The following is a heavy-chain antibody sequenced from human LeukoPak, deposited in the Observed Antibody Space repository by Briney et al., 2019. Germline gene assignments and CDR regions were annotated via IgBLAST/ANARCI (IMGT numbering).Heavy chain of an antibody. Sequence: SQTLSLTCTVSGGPISSGSYYWSWIRQPAGKGLEWIGRIYTSGSTKYNPSLKSRVTISVDTSKNQFSLKLSSVTAADTAVYYCASGRDGYNWDFVNYWGQGTLVTVSS. V-gene: IGHV4-61*02. CDR1: GGPISSGSYY. D-gene: IGHD5-24*01. CDR3: ASGRDGYNWDFVNY. CDR2: IYTSGST. J-gene: IGHJ4*02.